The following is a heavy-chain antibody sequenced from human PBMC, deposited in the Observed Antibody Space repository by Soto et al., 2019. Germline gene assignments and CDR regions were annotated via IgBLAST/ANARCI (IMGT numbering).Heavy chain of an antibody. J-gene: IGHJ4*02. CDR1: GFTFSDYY. Sequence: QVQLVESGGGLVKPGGSLRLSCAVYGFTFSDYYMTWIRQAPGKGLEWVSYINSSTSHTNYADSVKGRFNISRDNTKNSRFGQMKSLRAEDTAVYYCARGRGAAADYFDFWGQGTLVTVSS. V-gene: IGHV3-11*05. CDR3: ARGRGAAADYFDF. D-gene: IGHD6-13*01. CDR2: INSSTSHT.